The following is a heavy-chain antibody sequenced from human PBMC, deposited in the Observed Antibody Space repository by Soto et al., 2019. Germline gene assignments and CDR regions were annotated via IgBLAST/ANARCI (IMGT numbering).Heavy chain of an antibody. D-gene: IGHD3-10*01. V-gene: IGHV3-33*06. J-gene: IGHJ4*02. Sequence: QVQLVESGGGVVQPGTCLRLSCAASGFTFSNYGMHWVRQAPGKGLECVAFIWYDGSNTYYADSVKGRFTISRDNSKNTKYLHMDSLAAEDTAVYYCAKDGKHGSGSHNNYLDLWGQGTLVTVSS. CDR1: GFTFSNYG. CDR2: IWYDGSNT. CDR3: AKDGKHGSGSHNNYLDL.